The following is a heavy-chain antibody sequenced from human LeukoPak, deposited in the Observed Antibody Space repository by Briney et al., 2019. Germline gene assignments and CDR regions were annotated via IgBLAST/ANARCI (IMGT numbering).Heavy chain of an antibody. V-gene: IGHV3-11*01. CDR3: ARAMTMNFDY. J-gene: IGHJ4*02. D-gene: IGHD4/OR15-4a*01. CDR1: GFTFSDYY. CDR2: ISSSGSTI. Sequence: GGSLRLSCAASGFTFSDYYMSWIRQAPGKRLEWVSYISSSGSTIYYEDAVKGRFTISRDNAKNSLYLQMNSLRAEDTAVYYCARAMTMNFDYWGQGTLVTVSS.